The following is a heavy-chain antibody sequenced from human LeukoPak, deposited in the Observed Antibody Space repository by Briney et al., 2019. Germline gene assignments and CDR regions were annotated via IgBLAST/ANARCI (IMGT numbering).Heavy chain of an antibody. CDR3: ARGSSSWYV. Sequence: SETLSLTCTVSGGSISSSSYYWGWIRQPPGKGLEWIGSIYYSGSTYYNPSLKSRVTISVDTSKNQFSLKLSSVTAADTAVYYCARGSSSWYVWGQGTLVTVSS. J-gene: IGHJ4*02. CDR2: IYYSGST. D-gene: IGHD6-13*01. CDR1: GGSISSSSYY. V-gene: IGHV4-39*07.